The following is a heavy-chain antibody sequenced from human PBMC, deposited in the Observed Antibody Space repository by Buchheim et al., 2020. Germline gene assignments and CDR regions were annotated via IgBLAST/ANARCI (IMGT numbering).Heavy chain of an antibody. CDR3: ARDPYYYDNSGYKYFFDY. CDR1: GGSIDSRNYY. CDR2: ICSTGTT. J-gene: IGHJ4*02. V-gene: IGHV4-39*07. D-gene: IGHD3-22*01. Sequence: QLQLQESGPGLVKPSETLSLTCTVSGGSIDSRNYYWGWIRQPPGEGLEWIGTICSTGTTYYNPPLKSRVTISVDTSQNYLSLKLSSVTAADTAVYYCARDPYYYDNSGYKYFFDYWGQGIL.